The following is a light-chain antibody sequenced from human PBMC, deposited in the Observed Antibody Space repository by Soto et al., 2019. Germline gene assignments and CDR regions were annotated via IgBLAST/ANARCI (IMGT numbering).Light chain of an antibody. J-gene: IGLJ2*01. CDR2: EVS. Sequence: QSALTQPASVSGSPGQSITISCTGTSSDVGSYNLVSWYQQHPGKAPKLMIYEVSKRPSGVSNRFSGSKSGNTASLTISGIQAEDEADYYCCSYAGSSTSFGGGTKVTVL. CDR3: CSYAGSSTS. V-gene: IGLV2-23*02. CDR1: SSDVGSYNL.